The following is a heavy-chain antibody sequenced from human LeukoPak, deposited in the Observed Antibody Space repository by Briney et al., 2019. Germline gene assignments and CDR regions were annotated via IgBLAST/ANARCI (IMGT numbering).Heavy chain of an antibody. V-gene: IGHV4-34*01. CDR1: GGSFSGYY. CDR3: ARVAGDPIYYYYYMDV. J-gene: IGHJ6*03. Sequence: SETLSLTCAVYGGSFSGYYWRWIRQSPGKGLEWIGEINDSGSTNYDPSLKRRVTITEDTSKNQISLKLTSVTAADTAVYYCARVAGDPIYYYYYMDVWGKGTTVTVSS. CDR2: INDSGST. D-gene: IGHD7-27*01.